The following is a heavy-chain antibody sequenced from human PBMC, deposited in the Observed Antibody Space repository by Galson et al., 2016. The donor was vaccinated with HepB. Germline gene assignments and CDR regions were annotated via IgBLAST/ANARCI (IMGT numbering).Heavy chain of an antibody. J-gene: IGHJ4*02. CDR2: INTISTYT. CDR1: GFSFSGYY. CDR3: ARDEGEYSLFDS. Sequence: SLRLSCAASGFSFSGYYMTWMRQTPGKGLEWVSSINTISTYTEYADSVKGRFTIARDISKNTLYLQMNNLRVEDTAVYYCARDEGEYSLFDSWGQGTQVTVSS. D-gene: IGHD5-18*01. V-gene: IGHV3-11*06.